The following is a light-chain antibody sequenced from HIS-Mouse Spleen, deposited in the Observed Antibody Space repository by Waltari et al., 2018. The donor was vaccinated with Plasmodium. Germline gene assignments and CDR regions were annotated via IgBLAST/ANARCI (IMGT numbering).Light chain of an antibody. CDR2: EGS. CDR3: CSYAGSSTWV. Sequence: QSALTQPASVSGSPGQSITIPCTGTSSDVGSYNLVSWYQQHTGQAPKLMIYEGSKRPSGVSNGFSGSKSGNTASLTISGLQAEDEADYYCCSYAGSSTWVFGGGTKLTVL. CDR1: SSDVGSYNL. V-gene: IGLV2-23*01. J-gene: IGLJ3*02.